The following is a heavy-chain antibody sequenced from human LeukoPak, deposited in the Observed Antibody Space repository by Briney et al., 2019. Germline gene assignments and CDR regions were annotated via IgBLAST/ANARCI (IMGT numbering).Heavy chain of an antibody. V-gene: IGHV4-39*01. D-gene: IGHD1-1*01. Sequence: TSETLSLTCCGSGGSISSSLYHWGWLRQPPGKGLEWLGNVFHSGNAYYRPSLQSRVAISVDMSNNQFSLKLTSVTAGDTAVYYCARQIVGSSWNYYYSYMDVWGKGTSVTVSS. CDR1: GGSISSSLYH. CDR2: VFHSGNA. CDR3: ARQIVGSSWNYYYSYMDV. J-gene: IGHJ6*03.